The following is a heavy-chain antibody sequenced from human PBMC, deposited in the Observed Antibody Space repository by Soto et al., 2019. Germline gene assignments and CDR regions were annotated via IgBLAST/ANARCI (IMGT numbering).Heavy chain of an antibody. J-gene: IGHJ6*02. V-gene: IGHV4-38-2*02. Sequence: SVTITLTCTVAGYNSSNLCYWRRIRQPPGKGLEWIGSIYHSGSTYYHPSLKSRVTISVDTSKNQFSLKLSSVTAADTAVYYCARDFGAREWFGQSGGAATAVLGQGTTV. D-gene: IGHD3-10*01. CDR2: IYHSGST. CDR1: GYNSSNLCY. CDR3: ARDFGAREWFGQSGGAATAV.